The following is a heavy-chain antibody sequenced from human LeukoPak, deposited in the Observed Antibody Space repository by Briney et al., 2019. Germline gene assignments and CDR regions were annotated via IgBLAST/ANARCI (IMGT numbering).Heavy chain of an antibody. V-gene: IGHV4-34*01. D-gene: IGHD3-10*01. CDR1: GFTFSTYN. Sequence: GSLRLSCEASGFTFSTYNMNWVRQPPGKGLEWIGEINHRRSTKYSPSLKSRVTISVDTSKNQFSLRLSSVTAADTAVYYCARRVGRWFGERAYYYNYMDVWGKGTTVTISS. CDR2: INHRRST. J-gene: IGHJ6*03. CDR3: ARRVGRWFGERAYYYNYMDV.